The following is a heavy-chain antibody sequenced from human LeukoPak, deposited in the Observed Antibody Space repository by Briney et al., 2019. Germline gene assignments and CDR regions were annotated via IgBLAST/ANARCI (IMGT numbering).Heavy chain of an antibody. CDR1: GLPFSNHW. CDR3: AREGYGDYHI. CDR2: INQDVSEK. J-gene: IGHJ3*02. D-gene: IGHD4-17*01. Sequence: AGSLRLSCAVSGLPFSNHWMTWVRQAPGKGLERVANINQDVSEKYYVDSVKGRFSISRDNAKSSLYLQMNSLRVEDTAMYFCAREGYGDYHIWGQGTIVTVPS. V-gene: IGHV3-7*01.